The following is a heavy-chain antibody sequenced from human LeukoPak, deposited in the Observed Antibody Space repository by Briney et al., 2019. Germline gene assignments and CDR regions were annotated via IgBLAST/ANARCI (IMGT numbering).Heavy chain of an antibody. CDR1: GGTFSSYG. J-gene: IGHJ6*02. CDR2: ISAYNGNT. V-gene: IGHV1-18*01. CDR3: ARDILGYSYGLGSYYYGMDV. D-gene: IGHD5-18*01. Sequence: ASVKVSCKASGGTFSSYGIIWVRQAPGQGLEWMGWISAYNGNTNYAQKLQGRVTMTTDTSTSTAYVELRSLRSDDTAVYYCARDILGYSYGLGSYYYGMDVWGQGTTVTVSS.